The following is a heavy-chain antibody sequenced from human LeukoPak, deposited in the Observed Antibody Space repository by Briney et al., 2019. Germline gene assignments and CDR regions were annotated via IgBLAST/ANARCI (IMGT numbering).Heavy chain of an antibody. CDR3: ERNDNSGFFDY. D-gene: IGHD3-22*01. CDR1: DYSISSGDY. V-gene: IGHV4-38-2*01. J-gene: IGHJ4*02. CDR2: VYYSGST. Sequence: SETLPLTCAVSDYSISSGDYWGWIRQPPGKGLEWIGSVYYSGSTHYSPSLKNRVTISVDTSKNQFSLKLRSVTAADTALYYCERNDNSGFFDYWGQGTLVTVSS.